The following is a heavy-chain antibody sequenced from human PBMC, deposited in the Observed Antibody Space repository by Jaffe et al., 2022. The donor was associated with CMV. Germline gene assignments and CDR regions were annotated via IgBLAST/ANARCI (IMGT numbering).Heavy chain of an antibody. CDR2: INAGNGNT. J-gene: IGHJ4*02. Sequence: QVQLVQSGAEVKKPGASVKVSCKASGYTFTSYAMHWVRQAPGQRLEWMGWINAGNGNTKYSQKFQGRVTITRDTSASTAYMELSSLRSEDTAVYYCARARIVVVITTLDYWGQGTLVTVSS. D-gene: IGHD3-22*01. V-gene: IGHV1-3*01. CDR3: ARARIVVVITTLDY. CDR1: GYTFTSYA.